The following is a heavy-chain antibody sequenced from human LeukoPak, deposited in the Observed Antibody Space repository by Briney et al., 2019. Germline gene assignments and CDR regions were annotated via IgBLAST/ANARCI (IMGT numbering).Heavy chain of an antibody. CDR3: ARDAASNSCWFDP. Sequence: VASVKVSRKASGYTFINYYMHWVRQAPGQGLEWMGIINPSAGSSNYAQKFQGRVTMTRDTSTSTVYMELSSLRSEDTAVYYCARDAASNSCWFDPWGQGTLVTVSS. V-gene: IGHV1-46*01. J-gene: IGHJ5*02. CDR2: INPSAGSS. CDR1: GYTFINYY. D-gene: IGHD4-23*01.